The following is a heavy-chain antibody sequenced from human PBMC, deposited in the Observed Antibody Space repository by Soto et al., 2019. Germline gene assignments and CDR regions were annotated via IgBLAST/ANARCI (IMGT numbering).Heavy chain of an antibody. J-gene: IGHJ4*02. D-gene: IGHD1-26*01. Sequence: GGSLRLSCVGSGFTFSTNYGLAWVRQARGKGLEWVSSISGSGDGIAYADSVKGRFTISTDSSKNTLYLQMNNLRADDTAVYFCAKKCRGSCPFDYWGQGTLVTVSS. CDR3: AKKCRGSCPFDY. CDR2: ISGSGDGI. V-gene: IGHV3-23*01. CDR1: GFTFSTNYG.